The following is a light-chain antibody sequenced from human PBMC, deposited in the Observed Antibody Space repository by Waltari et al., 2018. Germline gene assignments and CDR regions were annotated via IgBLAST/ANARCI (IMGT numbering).Light chain of an antibody. CDR1: SSDVGTYQY. Sequence: QSALTQPRSVSGSPGQSVTISCTGTSSDVGTYQYVSWYQQHPGKAPKLMIYDVTERPSGVPDGFSGARAGDTASLTISGRQAEDEADYYCCSYAGSDTWVFGGGTKLTVL. CDR3: CSYAGSDTWV. V-gene: IGLV2-11*01. J-gene: IGLJ3*02. CDR2: DVT.